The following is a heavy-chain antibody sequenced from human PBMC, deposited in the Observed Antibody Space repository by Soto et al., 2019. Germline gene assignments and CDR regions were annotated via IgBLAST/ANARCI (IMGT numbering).Heavy chain of an antibody. V-gene: IGHV4-39*01. CDR2: IYYVGST. CDR1: NGSISSRYY. CDR3: ARTAVATHWYCDL. Sequence: LQLQESGPGLVKPSETLSLTCTVSNGSISSRYYWGWLRQTPGKGLEWIASIYYVGSTYYSPSLESRVTISVDTSNNQFSLRLNSVTAADTAVYYCARTAVATHWYCDLWGRGTLVT. D-gene: IGHD6-19*01. J-gene: IGHJ2*01.